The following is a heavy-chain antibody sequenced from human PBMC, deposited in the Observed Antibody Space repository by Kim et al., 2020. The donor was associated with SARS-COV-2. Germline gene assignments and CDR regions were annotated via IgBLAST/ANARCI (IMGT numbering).Heavy chain of an antibody. CDR3: ARVDPYSSSWYYDY. CDR1: GYTFTGYY. J-gene: IGHJ4*02. V-gene: IGHV1-2*06. Sequence: ASVKVSCKASGYTFTGYYMHWVRQAPGQGLEWMGRINPNSGGTNYAQKFQGRVTMTRDTSISTAYMELSRLRSDDTAVYYCARVDPYSSSWYYDYWGQGTLVTVSS. D-gene: IGHD6-13*01. CDR2: INPNSGGT.